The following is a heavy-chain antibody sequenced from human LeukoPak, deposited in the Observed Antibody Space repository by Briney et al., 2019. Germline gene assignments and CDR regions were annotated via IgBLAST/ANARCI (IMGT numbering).Heavy chain of an antibody. Sequence: SETLSLTCTVSGGSISSYYWSWIRQPPGKGLEWIGYIYYGGSTNYNPSLKSRVTISVDTSKNQFSLKLSSVTAADTAVYYCARGGGSYLFDYWGQGTLVTVSS. CDR2: IYYGGST. CDR3: ARGGGSYLFDY. V-gene: IGHV4-59*01. CDR1: GGSISSYY. D-gene: IGHD1-26*01. J-gene: IGHJ4*02.